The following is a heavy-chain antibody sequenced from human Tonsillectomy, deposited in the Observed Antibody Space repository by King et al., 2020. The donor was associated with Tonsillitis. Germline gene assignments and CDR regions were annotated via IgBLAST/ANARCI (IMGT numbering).Heavy chain of an antibody. D-gene: IGHD3-10*01. V-gene: IGHV3-23*03. CDR3: ARSFDGSRSYTNGSP. CDR2: VYGAGSPT. J-gene: IGHJ4*02. Sequence: VQLVESGGGLVQPGGSLRLSCAASGFTISNYAMSWVRQAPGKGLEWVSVVYGAGSPTYYADSGKGRFTISRDNSKNTLHLQMNSLRAEDTAVYYCARSFDGSRSYTNGSPWGQETVVTVSS. CDR1: GFTISNYA.